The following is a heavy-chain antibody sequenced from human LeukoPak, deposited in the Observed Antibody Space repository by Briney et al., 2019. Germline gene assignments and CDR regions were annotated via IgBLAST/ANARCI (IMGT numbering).Heavy chain of an antibody. CDR3: ARWNVVVPAAFPAYYYYYGMDV. J-gene: IGHJ6*02. D-gene: IGHD2-2*01. CDR1: GGSISSYY. CDR2: IYYSGST. Sequence: SETLSLTCTVSGGSISSYYWSWIRQPPGKGLEWIGYIYYSGSTNRNPSLKSRVTISVDTSKNQFSLKLSSVTAADTAVYYCARWNVVVPAAFPAYYYYYGMDVWGQGTTVTVSS. V-gene: IGHV4-59*08.